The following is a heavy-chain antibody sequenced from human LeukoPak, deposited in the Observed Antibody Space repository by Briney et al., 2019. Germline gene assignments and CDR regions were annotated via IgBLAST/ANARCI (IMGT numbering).Heavy chain of an antibody. D-gene: IGHD1-26*01. CDR2: ITPIFGTA. J-gene: IGHJ6*03. CDR3: ARAKKVGATYYYYMDV. Sequence: SVKVSCKASGGTFSSYAISWVRQAPGQGLEWMGGITPIFGTANYAQKFQGRVTITTDESTSTAYMELSSLRSEDTAVYYCARAKKVGATYYYYMDVWGKGTTVTVSS. CDR1: GGTFSSYA. V-gene: IGHV1-69*05.